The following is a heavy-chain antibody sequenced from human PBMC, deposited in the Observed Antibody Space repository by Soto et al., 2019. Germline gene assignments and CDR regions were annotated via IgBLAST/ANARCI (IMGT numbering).Heavy chain of an antibody. V-gene: IGHV1-69*12. J-gene: IGHJ6*02. CDR2: IIPIFGTA. CDR1: GGTFSSYA. D-gene: IGHD4-17*01. CDR3: ARDRTTVTTPRLYYYYGMDV. Sequence: QVQLVQSGAEVKKPGSSVKVSCKASGGTFSSYAISWVRQAPGQGLEWMGGIIPIFGTANYAQKFQGRVTITADESXXTXYXXLSRLRSEDTAVYYCARDRTTVTTPRLYYYYGMDVWGQGTTVTVSS.